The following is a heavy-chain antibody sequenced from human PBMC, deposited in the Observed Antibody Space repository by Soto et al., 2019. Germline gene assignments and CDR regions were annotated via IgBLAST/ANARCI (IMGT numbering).Heavy chain of an antibody. J-gene: IGHJ4*02. V-gene: IGHV3-48*02. D-gene: IGHD3-22*01. CDR3: ARDSYDSSGYYYVGYFDY. Sequence: GGSLRLSCAASGFTFSSYSMNWVRQAPGKGLEWVSYISSSSSTIYYADSVKGRFTISRDNAKNSLYLQMNSLRDEDTAVYYCARDSYDSSGYYYVGYFDYWGQGTLVTVSS. CDR1: GFTFSSYS. CDR2: ISSSSSTI.